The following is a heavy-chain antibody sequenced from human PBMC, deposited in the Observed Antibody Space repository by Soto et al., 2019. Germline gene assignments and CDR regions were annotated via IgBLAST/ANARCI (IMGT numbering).Heavy chain of an antibody. J-gene: IGHJ4*02. CDR2: ISDGGDLI. Sequence: GGSLRLSCAASGFPFSNHAKSWVRQAPGKGLEWVSGISDGGDLIYYADSVKGRFSMSRDNSENMLYLQMTNLRAEDTAIYFCAKRQGTGLAAKTVDFWGQGTLVTVS. CDR3: AKRQGTGLAAKTVDF. CDR1: GFPFSNHA. D-gene: IGHD2-15*01. V-gene: IGHV3-23*01.